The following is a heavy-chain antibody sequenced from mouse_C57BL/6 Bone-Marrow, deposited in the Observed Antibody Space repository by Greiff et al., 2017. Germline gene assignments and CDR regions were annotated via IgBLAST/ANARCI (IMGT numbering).Heavy chain of an antibody. CDR2: IRLKSDNYAT. D-gene: IGHD1-1*01. CDR3: TNYYGRRYYAMDY. V-gene: IGHV6-3*01. CDR1: GFTFSNYW. Sequence: EVKLVESGGGLVQPGGSMKLSCVASGFTFSNYWMNWVRQSPEKGLEWGAQIRLKSDNYATHYAESVKGRFTISRDDSKSSVYLQMNNLMAEDTGIYYCTNYYGRRYYAMDYWGQGTSVTVSS. J-gene: IGHJ4*01.